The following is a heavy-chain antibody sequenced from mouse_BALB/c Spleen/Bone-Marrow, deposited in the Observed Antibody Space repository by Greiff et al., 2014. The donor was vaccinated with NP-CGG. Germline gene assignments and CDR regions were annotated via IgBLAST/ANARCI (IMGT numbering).Heavy chain of an antibody. CDR1: GYSFTGYT. CDR3: ARGYGSSYGYAMDY. D-gene: IGHD1-1*01. CDR2: INPYNGAT. Sequence: VQLQQPGPELVKPGASMKISCKASGYSFTGYTMNWVKQSHGKNLEWIGLINPYNGATSYNQKFKGKATLTVDKSSSTAYMELLSLTSEDSAVYYCARGYGSSYGYAMDYWGQGTSVTVSS. J-gene: IGHJ4*01. V-gene: IGHV1-26*01.